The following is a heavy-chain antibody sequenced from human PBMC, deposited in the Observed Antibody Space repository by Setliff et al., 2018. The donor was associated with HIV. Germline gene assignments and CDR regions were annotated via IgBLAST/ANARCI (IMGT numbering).Heavy chain of an antibody. V-gene: IGHV4-59*01. D-gene: IGHD4-4*01. CDR2: IYYSGST. CDR3: SRAYAYSNYFHYYMDV. CDR1: GDSISDYY. Sequence: SETLSLTCNVSGDSISDYYWTWIRQPQGKGLEWIGYIYYSGSTNYNPSLKSRVTISVDTSKNQFSLTLSSLTAADTAVYYCSRAYAYSNYFHYYMDVWGKGTTVTVSS. J-gene: IGHJ6*03.